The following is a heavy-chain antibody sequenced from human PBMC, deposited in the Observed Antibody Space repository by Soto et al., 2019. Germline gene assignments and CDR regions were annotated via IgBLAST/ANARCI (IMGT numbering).Heavy chain of an antibody. CDR3: AREGPAYYYYMDV. Sequence: LSLTCAASGFTFSSYWMSWVRQAPGKGLEWVANIKQDGSEKYYVDSVKGRFTISRDNAKNSLYLQMNSLRAEDTAVYYCAREGPAYYYYMDVWGKGTTVTVSS. J-gene: IGHJ6*03. CDR1: GFTFSSYW. CDR2: IKQDGSEK. V-gene: IGHV3-7*03.